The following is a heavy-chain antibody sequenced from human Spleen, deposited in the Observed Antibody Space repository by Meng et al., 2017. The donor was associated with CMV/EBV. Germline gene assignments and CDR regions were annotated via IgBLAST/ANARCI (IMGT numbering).Heavy chain of an antibody. V-gene: IGHV3-15*01. CDR2: IKSKTDGGTT. CDR1: GFTFSNAG. D-gene: IGHD3-10*01. J-gene: IGHJ6*02. Sequence: GESLKISCAASGFTFSNAGMSWVRQAPGKGLEWVGRIKSKTDGGTTDYAAPVKGRFTISRDDSKNTLYLQMNSLKTEDTAVYYCTTDGSGGRTYYYGMDVWGQGTTVTVSS. CDR3: TTDGSGGRTYYYGMDV.